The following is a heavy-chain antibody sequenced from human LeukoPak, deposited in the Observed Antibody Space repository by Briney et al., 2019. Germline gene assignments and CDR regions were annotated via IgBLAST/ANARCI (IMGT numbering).Heavy chain of an antibody. J-gene: IGHJ1*01. CDR1: GYTFTNYA. Sequence: ASVKISCKASGYTFTNYAIHWVRQAPGQRLEWMGWINGGNGNTKYSQKFQGRVTVTRDTSASTAYMELSSLRSEDTAVYYCAREAHTSPKAFQHWGQGTLVTVSS. CDR2: INGGNGNT. D-gene: IGHD2-2*02. CDR3: AREAHTSPKAFQH. V-gene: IGHV1-3*01.